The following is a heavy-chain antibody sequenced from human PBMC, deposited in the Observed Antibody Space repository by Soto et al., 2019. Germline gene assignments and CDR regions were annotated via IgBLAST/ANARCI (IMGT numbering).Heavy chain of an antibody. V-gene: IGHV4-4*07. CDR2: IYATGTT. J-gene: IGHJ5*02. CDR3: VRDGTKTLRDWFDP. Sequence: QVQLQESGPGLVKPSETLSLTCTVSGASISGFYWSWIRKSAGKGLEWIGRIYATGTTDYNPSLKSRVMMSVETYKKQFSLKLRSVTAADTAVYYCVRDGTKTLRDWFDPWGQGISVTVSS. D-gene: IGHD1-1*01. CDR1: GASISGFY.